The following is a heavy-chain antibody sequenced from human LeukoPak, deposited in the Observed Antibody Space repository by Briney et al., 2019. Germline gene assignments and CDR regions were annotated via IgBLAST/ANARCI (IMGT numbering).Heavy chain of an antibody. Sequence: PSETLSLTCSVSGGSISSSYWSWIRQTPRKGLEWIAYIYHDGVTTNYNPSLKSRVSISVDTSKKQFSLKLRSVTAADTAVYYCARHRVYYYDSSGYYPYYFDYWGQGTLVTVSS. J-gene: IGHJ4*02. D-gene: IGHD3-22*01. CDR3: ARHRVYYYDSSGYYPYYFDY. CDR2: IYHDGVTT. CDR1: GGSISSSY. V-gene: IGHV4-59*08.